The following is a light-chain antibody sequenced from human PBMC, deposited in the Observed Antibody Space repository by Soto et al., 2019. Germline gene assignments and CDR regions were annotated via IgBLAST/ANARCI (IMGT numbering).Light chain of an antibody. CDR2: AAS. CDR3: QQSIRAPLT. CDR1: QSISSY. Sequence: DLQMTQSPSSLSASVGDRVTITCRASQSISSYLNWYQQKPGKAPKLLIYAASSLQSGVPSRFSGIGSGTDFTLTIGGLQPGDFASYFCQQSIRAPLTFGGGTKVEIK. V-gene: IGKV1-39*01. J-gene: IGKJ4*01.